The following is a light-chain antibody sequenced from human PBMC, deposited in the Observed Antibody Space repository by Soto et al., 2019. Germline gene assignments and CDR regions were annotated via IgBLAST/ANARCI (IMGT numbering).Light chain of an antibody. V-gene: IGKV3-20*01. CDR1: QSVSSSY. J-gene: IGKJ3*01. CDR3: QQYGSSQFT. CDR2: GAS. Sequence: EIVLTQSTGTLSLSPGERATLSCRASQSVSSSYLAWYQQKPGQAPRLLIYGASSRATGIPDRFSGSGSGTDFTLTISRLEPEDVAVYYCQQYGSSQFTFGPGTKVDIK.